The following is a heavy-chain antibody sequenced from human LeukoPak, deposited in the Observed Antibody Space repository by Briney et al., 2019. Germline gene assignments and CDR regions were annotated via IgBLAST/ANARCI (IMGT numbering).Heavy chain of an antibody. CDR3: ARDAPQVTAAGVLAS. CDR2: MYSRGDT. V-gene: IGHV3-53*01. CDR1: GFTVSDNY. J-gene: IGHJ5*02. D-gene: IGHD6-13*01. Sequence: GGSLRLSCAAPGFTVSDNYMSWVRQAPGKGLEWVSVMYSRGDTYYANSVKGRFTFSRDISKNTLYLQMNGLRIEDTAMYYCARDAPQVTAAGVLASWGQGTLVIVSS.